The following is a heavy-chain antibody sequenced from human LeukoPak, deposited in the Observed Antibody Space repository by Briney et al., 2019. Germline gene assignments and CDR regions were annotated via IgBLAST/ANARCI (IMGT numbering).Heavy chain of an antibody. CDR3: ARAIAVGGKGLYYFDY. CDR2: IIPIFGTA. J-gene: IGHJ4*02. Sequence: SVKVSCKASGGTFSSYPISWVRQAPGQGRAGMGGIIPIFGTANYAQKFQGRVTITADESTSTAYMELSSLRSEDTAVYYCARAIAVGGKGLYYFDYWGQGTLVTVSS. CDR1: GGTFSSYP. V-gene: IGHV1-69*13. D-gene: IGHD6-19*01.